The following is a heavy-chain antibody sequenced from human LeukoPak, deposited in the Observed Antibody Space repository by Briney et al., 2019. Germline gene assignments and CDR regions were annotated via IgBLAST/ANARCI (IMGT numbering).Heavy chain of an antibody. CDR1: GYTFTDYY. CDR3: GRGVAVAGTVGY. D-gene: IGHD6-13*01. V-gene: IGHV1-2*02. Sequence: ASVKVSCKASGYTFTDYYIHWVRQAPGQGLDWMGWINPKSGGTNYPQKFQGRVTMSRDTSITTVYVELSSLKSDDTAVYYCGRGVAVAGTVGYWGQGTLVTVSS. J-gene: IGHJ4*02. CDR2: INPKSGGT.